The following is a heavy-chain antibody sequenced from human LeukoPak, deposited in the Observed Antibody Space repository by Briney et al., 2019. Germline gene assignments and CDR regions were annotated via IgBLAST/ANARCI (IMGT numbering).Heavy chain of an antibody. CDR1: GFTFSSYW. Sequence: GGSLRLSCAASGFTFSSYWIHWVRQAPGKGLAWVSRVNSDGSTTTYADSVKGRFTISRDNAKNTVYLQVNSLRAEDTGVYYCARTTYTSSRFDFWGQGTLVTVSS. CDR2: VNSDGSTT. V-gene: IGHV3-74*03. J-gene: IGHJ4*02. D-gene: IGHD6-13*01. CDR3: ARTTYTSSRFDF.